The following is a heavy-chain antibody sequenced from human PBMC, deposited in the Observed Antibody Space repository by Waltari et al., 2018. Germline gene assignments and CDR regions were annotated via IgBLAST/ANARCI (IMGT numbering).Heavy chain of an antibody. V-gene: IGHV1-3*01. CDR1: GYTFTNYA. J-gene: IGHJ4*02. D-gene: IGHD1-26*01. CDR3: ARGGELLFFDY. CDR2: INGDNGNT. Sequence: QVQLVQSGAEVKKPGASVKVSCKASGYTFTNYAMHWVRQAPGQRLEWMGWINGDNGNTKNSQKFQGRVTITRDTSASTAYMELSSLRSEDTAVYYCARGGELLFFDYWGQGTLVTVSS.